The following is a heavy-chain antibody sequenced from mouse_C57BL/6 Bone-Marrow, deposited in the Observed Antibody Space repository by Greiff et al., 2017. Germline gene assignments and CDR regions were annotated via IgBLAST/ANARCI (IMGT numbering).Heavy chain of an antibody. CDR1: GYAFTNYL. CDR3: ASQLRLAWFAY. Sequence: QVQLQQSGAELVRPGTSVKVSCKASGYAFTNYLIEWVKQRPGQGLEWIGVINPGSGGTNYNEKFKGKATLTADKSSSTAYMQLSSLTSEDSAVYFCASQLRLAWFAYWGQGTLVTVSA. V-gene: IGHV1-54*01. J-gene: IGHJ3*01. D-gene: IGHD3-2*02. CDR2: INPGSGGT.